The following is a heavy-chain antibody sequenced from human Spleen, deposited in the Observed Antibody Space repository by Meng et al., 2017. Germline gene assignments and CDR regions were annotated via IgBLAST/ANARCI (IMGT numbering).Heavy chain of an antibody. Sequence: VCLWRGRAGLFRRCESLPLPWVVSGGAFSDYYWSWIRPPPGKGLEWSGEINHSGSTNYNPSLESRATISVDTSQNNLSLKLSSVTAADSAVYYCARGPTTMAHDFDYWGQGTLVTVSS. V-gene: IGHV4-34*01. CDR2: INHSGST. CDR1: GGAFSDYY. D-gene: IGHD4-11*01. CDR3: ARGPTTMAHDFDY. J-gene: IGHJ4*02.